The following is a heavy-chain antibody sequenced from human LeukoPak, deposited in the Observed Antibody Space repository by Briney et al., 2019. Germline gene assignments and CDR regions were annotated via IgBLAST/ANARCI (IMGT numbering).Heavy chain of an antibody. D-gene: IGHD6-13*01. CDR1: GYNFPDYW. CDR2: IYPGDSNT. CDR3: ARGIAAVGTDYFDY. J-gene: IGHJ4*02. Sequence: GESLEISCKGSGYNFPDYWIGWVRQMPGKGLEWMGIIYPGDSNTVYSPSFQGQVTISADKSISTAYLQWSSLKASDTAMYFCARGIAAVGTDYFDYWGQGTLVTVSS. V-gene: IGHV5-51*01.